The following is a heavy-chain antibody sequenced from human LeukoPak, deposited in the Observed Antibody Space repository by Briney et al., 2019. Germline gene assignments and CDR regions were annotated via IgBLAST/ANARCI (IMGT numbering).Heavy chain of an antibody. CDR2: ISYDGSNK. CDR1: GFTFSSYA. Sequence: GGSLRLSCAASGFTFSSYAMHWVRQAPGKGLEWVAVISYDGSNKYYADSVKGRFTISRDNSKNTLYLQMNSLRAEDTAVYYCARDLGSSGWNWFDPRGQGTLVTVSS. CDR3: ARDLGSSGWNWFDP. J-gene: IGHJ5*02. V-gene: IGHV3-30-3*01. D-gene: IGHD6-19*01.